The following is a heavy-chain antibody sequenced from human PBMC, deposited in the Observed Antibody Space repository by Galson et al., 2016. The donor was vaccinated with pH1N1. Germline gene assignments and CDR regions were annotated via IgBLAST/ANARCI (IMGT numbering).Heavy chain of an antibody. J-gene: IGHJ3*02. CDR1: GFTFSSCG. V-gene: IGHV3-30*19. CDR3: VTDSGDGDRNLVPHDAFDI. CDR2: ILYNGNDK. D-gene: IGHD4-17*01. Sequence: SLRLSCAASGFTFSSCGIYWVRQAPGKGLEWVGNILYNGNDKYYADSVKGRFTISRDNAKNSLYLQLNSLRPEDTALDYCVTDSGDGDRNLVPHDAFDIWGQGTMVTVSS.